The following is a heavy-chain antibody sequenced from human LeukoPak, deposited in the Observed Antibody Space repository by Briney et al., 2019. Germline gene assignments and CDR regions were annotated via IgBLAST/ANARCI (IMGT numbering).Heavy chain of an antibody. V-gene: IGHV1-69*04. Sequence: GASVKVTCKASGGTFSSYAIIWVRQAPGQGLEWMGRIIPILGIANYAQQFQGRAPINADKSTRTAYMELSSLRSEDTAVHYCAGRDTAMVTSYFDYWAEGTLVTVPS. CDR1: GGTFSSYA. CDR2: IIPILGIA. D-gene: IGHD5-18*01. CDR3: AGRDTAMVTSYFDY. J-gene: IGHJ4*02.